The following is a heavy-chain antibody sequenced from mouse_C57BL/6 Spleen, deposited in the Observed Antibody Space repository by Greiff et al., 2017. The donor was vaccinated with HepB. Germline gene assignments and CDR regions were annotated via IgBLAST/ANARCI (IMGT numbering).Heavy chain of an antibody. J-gene: IGHJ3*01. CDR3: ARGLLFWFAY. V-gene: IGHV1-69*01. CDR1: GYTFTSYW. D-gene: IGHD2-1*01. CDR2: IDPSNSYT. Sequence: VQLQQPGAELVMPGASVKLSCKASGYTFTSYWMHWVKQRPGQGLEWIGEIDPSNSYTNYNQKFKGKSTLTVDKSSSTAYMQLSSLTSEDSAVYYCARGLLFWFAYWGQVTLVTVAA.